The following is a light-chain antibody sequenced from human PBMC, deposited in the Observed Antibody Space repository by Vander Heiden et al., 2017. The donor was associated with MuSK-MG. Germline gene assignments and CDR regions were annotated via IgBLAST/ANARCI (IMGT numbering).Light chain of an antibody. CDR1: QDISNY. CDR3: QQYDNRFFT. Sequence: DIQMTQSPSSLSASVGDRVTITCQASQDISNYLNWYQQKPGKAPKLLIYDASNLETGVPSRFSGSGSGTDFTFTISSLQPEDIATYYCQQYDNRFFTFGHGTKVDIK. CDR2: DAS. V-gene: IGKV1-33*01. J-gene: IGKJ3*01.